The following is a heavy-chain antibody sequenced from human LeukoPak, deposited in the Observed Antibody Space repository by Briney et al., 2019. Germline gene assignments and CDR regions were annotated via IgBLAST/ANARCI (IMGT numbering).Heavy chain of an antibody. J-gene: IGHJ4*02. V-gene: IGHV3-23*01. CDR1: GFALSSYA. CDR2: ISGSGGST. D-gene: IGHD2-2*01. CDR3: AKEKFSGCSHTNCYGVFDY. Sequence: HPGGSLRLSCVGSGFALSSYAMNWVRQAPGKGLEWVSAISGSGGSTNYADSVKGRFTISRDNSKNTLYLQMNSLRADDTAVYHCAKEKFSGCSHTNCYGVFDYWGQGTLVTVSS.